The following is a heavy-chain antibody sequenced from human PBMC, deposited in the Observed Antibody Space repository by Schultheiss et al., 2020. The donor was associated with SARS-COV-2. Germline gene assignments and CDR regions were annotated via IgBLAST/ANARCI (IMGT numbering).Heavy chain of an antibody. J-gene: IGHJ4*02. D-gene: IGHD5-24*01. Sequence: SQTLSLTCAVYGGSFSGYYWSWIRQPPGKGLEWIGYIDYSGRIFYNPSLKSRLTISVDTSKNQFSLKLSSVTAADTAVYYCARLRRDGYNFPDYFDYWGQGTLVTVSS. CDR1: GGSFSGYY. CDR2: IDYSGRI. CDR3: ARLRRDGYNFPDYFDY. V-gene: IGHV4-34*01.